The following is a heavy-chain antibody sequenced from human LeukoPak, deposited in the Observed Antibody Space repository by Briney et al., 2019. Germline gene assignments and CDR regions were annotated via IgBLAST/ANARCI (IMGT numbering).Heavy chain of an antibody. J-gene: IGHJ3*02. Sequence: NPSETLSLTCTVSGGSISNYWWSWIRQPPGKGLEWIGYVFDSGGTNYNPSLKSRVTISVDTSKKQFSLKLSSVTAADTAVYYCARVRSPGGAFDIWGQGTMVTVSS. CDR1: GGSISNYW. CDR3: ARVRSPGGAFDI. CDR2: VFDSGGT. V-gene: IGHV4-59*01. D-gene: IGHD3-16*01.